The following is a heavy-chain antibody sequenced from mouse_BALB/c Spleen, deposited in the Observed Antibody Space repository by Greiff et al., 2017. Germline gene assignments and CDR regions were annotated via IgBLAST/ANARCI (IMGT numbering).Heavy chain of an antibody. J-gene: IGHJ4*01. V-gene: IGHV2-2*02. Sequence: VKLVESGPGLVAPSQSLSITCTVSGFSLTSYGVHWVRQSPGKGLEWLGVIWSGGSTDYNAAFISRLSISKDNSKSQVFFKMNSLQANDTAIYYCARGRRGEAMDYWGQGTSVTVSS. CDR1: GFSLTSYG. CDR2: IWSGGST. CDR3: ARGRRGEAMDY.